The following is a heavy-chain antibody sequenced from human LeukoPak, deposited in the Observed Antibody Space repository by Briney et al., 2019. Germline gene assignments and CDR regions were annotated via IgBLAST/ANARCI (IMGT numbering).Heavy chain of an antibody. D-gene: IGHD2-21*02. CDR3: ATAPASWAY. J-gene: IGHJ4*02. V-gene: IGHV3-30*03. CDR2: ISYDGSNK. Sequence: GGSLRLSCAASGFTFSSYGMHWVRQAPGKGLEWVAVISYDGSNKYYADSVKGRFTISRDNSKNTLYLQMNSLRAEDTAVYYCATAPASWAYWGQGTLVTVSS. CDR1: GFTFSSYG.